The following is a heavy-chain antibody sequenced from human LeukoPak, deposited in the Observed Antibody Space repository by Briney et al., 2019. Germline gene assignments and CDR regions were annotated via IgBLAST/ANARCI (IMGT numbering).Heavy chain of an antibody. CDR1: GFTFSIYT. Sequence: GGSLRLSCAASGFTFSIYTMNWVRQAPGKGLEWVSSIYSGSGYIHYADSVRGRFTISRGNAKNSLYLQMNSLRAEDTAVYYCARDGGSAYDYWGQGALVTVSS. V-gene: IGHV3-21*01. CDR2: IYSGSGYI. CDR3: ARDGGSAYDY. J-gene: IGHJ4*02. D-gene: IGHD3-10*01.